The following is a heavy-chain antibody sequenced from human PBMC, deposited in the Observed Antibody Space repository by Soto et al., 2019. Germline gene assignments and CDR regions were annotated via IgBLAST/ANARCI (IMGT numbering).Heavy chain of an antibody. Sequence: PGGSLRLSCAASGFTFSSYAIIWIRQVPGKGLEWVSGLYGSGRGIHYADSVKGRFTISRDNSAYSVYLQMNNLRVEDSAIYYCAKDAVSGDGVWLAQDWGQGTVVTVSS. D-gene: IGHD4-17*01. V-gene: IGHV3-23*01. J-gene: IGHJ4*02. CDR1: GFTFSSYA. CDR3: AKDAVSGDGVWLAQD. CDR2: LYGSGRGI.